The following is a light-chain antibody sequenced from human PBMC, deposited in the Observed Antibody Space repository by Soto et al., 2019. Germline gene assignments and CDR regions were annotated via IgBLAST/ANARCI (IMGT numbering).Light chain of an antibody. CDR2: DNN. CDR1: SSNIGNNY. CDR3: GTLDSSLRAGV. Sequence: QSVLTQPPSVSAAPGQKVTISCSGSSSNIGNNYVSWYQQLPGTAPKLLIYDNNKRPSGIPDRFSGSKSGTSATLGITGLQTGDEADYYCGTLDSSLRAGVFGGGTKLPVL. J-gene: IGLJ2*01. V-gene: IGLV1-51*01.